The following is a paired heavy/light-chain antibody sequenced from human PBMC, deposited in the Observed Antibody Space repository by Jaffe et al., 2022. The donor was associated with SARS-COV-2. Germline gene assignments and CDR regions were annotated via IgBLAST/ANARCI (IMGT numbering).Heavy chain of an antibody. D-gene: IGHD2-2*01. CDR2: ISGSGAST. CDR1: GFTFSNSA. Sequence: EVQLVESGGGLVQPGGSLRLSCIASGFTFSNSAMTWVRQAPGKGLEWVSGISGSGASTSQADSVKGRFTISRDNSKNTLFLQMNSLRSEDTAIYYCASRVVPAANGGYDYWGQGTQVTVSS. J-gene: IGHJ4*02. V-gene: IGHV3-23*04. CDR3: ASRVVPAANGGYDY.
Light chain of an antibody. V-gene: IGLV1-51*02. CDR1: SSNIGNYY. CDR2: ENA. CDR3: GTWDSSLSVWV. Sequence: QSVLTQPPSVSAAPGQKVTISCSGSSSNIGNYYVSWYHHLPGTAPKLLIYENAKRPSGIPDRFSGSKSGTSATLGITGLQTGDEADYYCGTWDSSLSVWVFGGGTKLSVL. J-gene: IGLJ3*02.